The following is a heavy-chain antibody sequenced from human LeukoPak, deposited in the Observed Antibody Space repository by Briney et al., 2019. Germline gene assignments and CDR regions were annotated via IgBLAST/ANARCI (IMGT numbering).Heavy chain of an antibody. Sequence: GGSLRLPCAASGFTFSSYSMNWVRQAPGKGLEWVSSISSSSSYIYYADSVKGRFTISRDNAKNSLYLQMNSLRAEDTAVYYCAREVYSGYDGNWFDPWGQGTLVTVSS. J-gene: IGHJ5*02. V-gene: IGHV3-21*01. CDR3: AREVYSGYDGNWFDP. CDR2: ISSSSSYI. D-gene: IGHD5-12*01. CDR1: GFTFSSYS.